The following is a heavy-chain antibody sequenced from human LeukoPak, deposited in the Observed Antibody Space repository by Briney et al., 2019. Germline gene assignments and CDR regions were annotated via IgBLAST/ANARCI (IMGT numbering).Heavy chain of an antibody. CDR2: ISSSGSTI. V-gene: IGHV3-11*04. D-gene: IGHD6-19*01. Sequence: GGSLRLSCAASGFTFSDYYMSWIRQAPGKGLEWVSYISSSGSTIYYADSVKGRFTISRDNAKNSLYLQMSSLRVEDTAAYYCAREWGRIAVAEGPGYWGQGALVTVSS. CDR1: GFTFSDYY. CDR3: AREWGRIAVAEGPGY. J-gene: IGHJ4*02.